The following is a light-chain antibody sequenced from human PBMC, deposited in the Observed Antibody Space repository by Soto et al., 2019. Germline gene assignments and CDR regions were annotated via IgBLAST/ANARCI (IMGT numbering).Light chain of an antibody. CDR2: SAS. CDR3: HQYHYWSRPS. CDR1: QSISSD. Sequence: EVVMTRSPATLSVSPGERATLSCRASQSISSDLAWYQQKPGQGPRLLIYSASTRATGIPARISGSGSETEFTLTISSLQSEDFAVYYCHQYHYWSRPSFGGGTKVDIK. V-gene: IGKV3-15*01. J-gene: IGKJ4*01.